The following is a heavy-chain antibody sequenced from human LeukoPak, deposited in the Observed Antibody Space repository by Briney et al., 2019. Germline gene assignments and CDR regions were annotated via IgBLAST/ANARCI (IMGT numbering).Heavy chain of an antibody. J-gene: IGHJ4*02. D-gene: IGHD5-18*01. CDR2: ISYDGSNK. CDR3: ARPGYSYGPYYFDY. Sequence: GGSLRLSCAASGFTFSSYGMHWVRQAPGKGLEWVAVISYDGSNKYYADSVKGRFTISRDNAKNSLYLQMNSLRAEDTAVYYCARPGYSYGPYYFDYWGQGTLVTVSS. CDR1: GFTFSSYG. V-gene: IGHV3-33*05.